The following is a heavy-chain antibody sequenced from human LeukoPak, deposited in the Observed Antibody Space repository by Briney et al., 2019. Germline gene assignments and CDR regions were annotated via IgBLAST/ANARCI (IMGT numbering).Heavy chain of an antibody. CDR3: ARGIYDYGDFNFDY. Sequence: PGGSLRLSCAASGFTFSNYGMHWVRQAPGKGLEWVTIIWYDGSNKYYADSVKGRFTISRDNSKNTLFLQMNSLRAEDTAVYYCARGIYDYGDFNFDYWGQGTLVTVSS. V-gene: IGHV3-33*01. D-gene: IGHD4-17*01. J-gene: IGHJ4*02. CDR2: IWYDGSNK. CDR1: GFTFSNYG.